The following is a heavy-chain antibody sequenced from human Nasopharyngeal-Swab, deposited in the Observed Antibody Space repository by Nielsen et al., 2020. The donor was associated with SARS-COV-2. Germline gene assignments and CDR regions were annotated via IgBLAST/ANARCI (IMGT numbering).Heavy chain of an antibody. J-gene: IGHJ6*02. V-gene: IGHV3-23*01. D-gene: IGHD6-19*01. CDR3: AKDQQGLVLTGYYYYYGMDV. Sequence: WIRQPPGKGLEWVSAISGSGGSTYYADSVKGRFTISRDNSKNTLYLQMNSLRAEDTAVYYCAKDQQGLVLTGYYYYYGMDVWGQGTTVTVSS. CDR2: ISGSGGST.